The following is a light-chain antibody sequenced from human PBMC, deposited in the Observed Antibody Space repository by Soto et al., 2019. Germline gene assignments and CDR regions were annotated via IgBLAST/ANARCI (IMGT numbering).Light chain of an antibody. V-gene: IGLV1-44*01. J-gene: IGLJ2*01. Sequence: QSVLTQPPSASGTPGQGVTISCSGSSSNIGSNTVNWYQQLPGTAPKLLIYSNKQRPSGVPDRFSGAKSGTSASLAISGLQSEDEADYYCAAWDDSLNGHVVFGGGTKLTVL. CDR1: SSNIGSNT. CDR3: AAWDDSLNGHVV. CDR2: SNK.